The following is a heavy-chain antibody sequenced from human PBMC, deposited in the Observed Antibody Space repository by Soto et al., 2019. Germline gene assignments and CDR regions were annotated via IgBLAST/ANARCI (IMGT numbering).Heavy chain of an antibody. J-gene: IGHJ4*02. D-gene: IGHD2-2*02. Sequence: QLQLQESGPGLVKPSETLSLTCTVSGGSISSTSYYWGWVRQPPGKGLEWIGAIYTSGSTYYNPSLKSRITISVATSKNQFSLKLSSVTATDTAVYYCARHVHGYCSSPSCHTDYWGQGTLVTVSS. V-gene: IGHV4-39*01. CDR1: GGSISSTSYY. CDR2: IYTSGST. CDR3: ARHVHGYCSSPSCHTDY.